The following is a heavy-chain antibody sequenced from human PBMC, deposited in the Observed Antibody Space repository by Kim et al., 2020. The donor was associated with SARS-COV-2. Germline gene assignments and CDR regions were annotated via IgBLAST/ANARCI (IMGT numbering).Heavy chain of an antibody. CDR3: ARGDDNGYYDY. V-gene: IGHV7-4-1*02. CDR1: GYTLTRNG. Sequence: ASVKVSCKASGYTLTRNGMNWVRQAPGQGLEWMGWIDTNTGNPAYAQGFTGRFVFSLDTSVSTAYLQISSLKAEDTAVYYCARGDDNGYYDYWGQGTLVTVSS. D-gene: IGHD2-8*01. CDR2: IDTNTGNP. J-gene: IGHJ4*02.